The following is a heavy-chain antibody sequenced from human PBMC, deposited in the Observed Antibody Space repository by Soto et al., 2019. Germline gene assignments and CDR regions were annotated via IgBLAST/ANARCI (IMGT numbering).Heavy chain of an antibody. Sequence: EVLLVESGGGVVQPGGSLKLSCVASGFVFKVSSIHWVRQASGKGLEWVGRIRDRAYNYATAYTASVKGRFTISRDDSTNTAYLQMNSLRTEDTAIYYCTRLISAAQDYWGQGTLVTVSS. J-gene: IGHJ4*02. V-gene: IGHV3-73*01. CDR2: IRDRAYNYAT. D-gene: IGHD3-10*01. CDR3: TRLISAAQDY. CDR1: GFVFKVSS.